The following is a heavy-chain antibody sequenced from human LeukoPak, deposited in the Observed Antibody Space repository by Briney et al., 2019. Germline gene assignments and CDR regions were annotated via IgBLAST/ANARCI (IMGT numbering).Heavy chain of an antibody. J-gene: IGHJ4*02. CDR2: IYYSGST. CDR3: ARGAIRSPFDY. Sequence: WVRQAPGKGLEWIGSIYYSGSTYYNPSLKSRVTISVDTSKNQFSLQLNSVTPEDTAVYYCARGAIRSPFDYWGQGTLVTVSS. V-gene: IGHV4-39*07. D-gene: IGHD2/OR15-2a*01.